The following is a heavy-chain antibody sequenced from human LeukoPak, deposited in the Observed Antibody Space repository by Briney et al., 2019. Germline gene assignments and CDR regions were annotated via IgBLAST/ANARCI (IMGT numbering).Heavy chain of an antibody. D-gene: IGHD3-10*01. Sequence: GGSLRLSCAASGFTFSSYGMNWVRQAPGKGLEWVSYISSSGSTIYYADSVKGRFTISRDNAKSTVYLQMNSLRAEDTAVYFCARDRYYIFDYWGQGAPVTVSS. CDR1: GFTFSSYG. J-gene: IGHJ4*02. V-gene: IGHV3-48*04. CDR3: ARDRYYIFDY. CDR2: ISSSGSTI.